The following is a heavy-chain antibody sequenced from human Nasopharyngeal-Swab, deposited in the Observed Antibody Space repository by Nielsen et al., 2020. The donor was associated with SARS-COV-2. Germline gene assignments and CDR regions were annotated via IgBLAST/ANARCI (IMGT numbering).Heavy chain of an antibody. V-gene: IGHV4-30-4*01. Sequence: WIRQPPGKGLEWLGYIHFSGNTYYNPSLKSRVTMSVDTSKMKFFLKLESVTAADTAVYYCARGVMGVDRYHNIMTGYFFDPWGQGTLVTVSS. CDR3: ARGVMGVDRYHNIMTGYFFDP. J-gene: IGHJ5*02. D-gene: IGHD3-9*01. CDR2: IHFSGNT.